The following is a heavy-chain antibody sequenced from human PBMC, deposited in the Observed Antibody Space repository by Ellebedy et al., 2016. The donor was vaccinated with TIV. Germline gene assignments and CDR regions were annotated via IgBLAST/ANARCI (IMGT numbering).Heavy chain of an antibody. V-gene: IGHV3-23*01. J-gene: IGHJ4*02. CDR3: ASLSLKSGIDY. CDR2: ISGSGGST. Sequence: GGSLRLSXAASGFTFSSYAMSWVRQAPGKGLEWVSAISGSGGSTYYADSVKGRFTISRDNSKNTLYLQMNSLGAEDTAVYYCASLSLKSGIDYWGQGTLVTVSS. D-gene: IGHD1-14*01. CDR1: GFTFSSYA.